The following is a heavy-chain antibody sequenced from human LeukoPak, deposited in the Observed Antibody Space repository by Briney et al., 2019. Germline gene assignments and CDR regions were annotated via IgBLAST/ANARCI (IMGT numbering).Heavy chain of an antibody. CDR2: IYSGGST. CDR1: GFTVSSNY. V-gene: IGHV3-66*02. D-gene: IGHD3-22*01. J-gene: IGHJ4*02. CDR3: AKSYDSSGYWYFDY. Sequence: GGSQRLSCAASGFTVSSNYMSWVRQAPGKGLEWVSVIYSGGSTYYADSVKGRFTISRDNSKNTLYLQMNSLRAEDTAVYYCAKSYDSSGYWYFDYWGQGTLVTVSS.